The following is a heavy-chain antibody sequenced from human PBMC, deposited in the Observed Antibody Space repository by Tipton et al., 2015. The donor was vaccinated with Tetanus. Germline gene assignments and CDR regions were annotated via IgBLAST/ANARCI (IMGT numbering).Heavy chain of an antibody. D-gene: IGHD3-16*01. J-gene: IGHJ4*02. CDR3: AREQSGSYAVFDY. CDR1: GFTFSNNY. V-gene: IGHV3-11*04. CDR2: ITGGGTST. Sequence: QLVQSGGGVVMPGGSLRLSCAASGFTFSNNYMSWIRQAPGKGLEWISYITGGGTSTFYADSVRGRFTISRDNAKKSLFLQMNSLRDEDTAVYYCAREQSGSYAVFDYWGQGALVTVSS.